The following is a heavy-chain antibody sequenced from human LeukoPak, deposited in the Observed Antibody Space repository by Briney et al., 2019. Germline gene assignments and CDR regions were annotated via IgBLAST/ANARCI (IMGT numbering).Heavy chain of an antibody. J-gene: IGHJ5*02. CDR1: GGSIFNYY. CDR3: ARGPYYDILTGYLNWFDP. CDR2: IHTTGRT. D-gene: IGHD3-9*01. V-gene: IGHV4-4*07. Sequence: SETLSLTCTVSGGSIFNYYWTWIRQPAGKGLEWIGHIHTTGRTNYNPSLTSRVTMSADPSKNQFSLKLSSVTAADTAVYYCARGPYYDILTGYLNWFDPWGQGTLVTVSS.